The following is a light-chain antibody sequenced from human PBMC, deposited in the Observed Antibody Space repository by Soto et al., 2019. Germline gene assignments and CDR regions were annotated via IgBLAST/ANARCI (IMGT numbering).Light chain of an antibody. V-gene: IGKV1-5*01. J-gene: IGKJ4*01. CDR2: DAS. CDR3: QQYKSSLLT. Sequence: DIQMTQSPSTLSASVGDRVTITCRASQSLDNWLAWYQQRPGKAPNLLIYDASTLESGVSSRFSGSGSGTEFTLTISSLQPDDLATYYCQQYKSSLLTFGGGTKVDI. CDR1: QSLDNW.